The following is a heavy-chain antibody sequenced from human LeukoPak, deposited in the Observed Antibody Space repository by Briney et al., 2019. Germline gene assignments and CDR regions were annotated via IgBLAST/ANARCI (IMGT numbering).Heavy chain of an antibody. Sequence: PSETLSLTCTVSGGSISSYYWSWIRQPAGKGLEWIGRIYTSGSTNYNPSLKSRVTMSVDTSKNQFSLKLSSVTAADTAVYYCARLTGYCSSTSCYEDFDYWGQGTLVTVSS. V-gene: IGHV4-4*07. CDR3: ARLTGYCSSTSCYEDFDY. CDR2: IYTSGST. J-gene: IGHJ4*02. CDR1: GGSISSYY. D-gene: IGHD2-2*01.